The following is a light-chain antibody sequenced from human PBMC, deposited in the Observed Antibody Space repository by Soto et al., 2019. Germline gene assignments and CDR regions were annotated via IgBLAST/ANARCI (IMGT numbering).Light chain of an antibody. J-gene: IGKJ1*01. Sequence: DIQMTQSPASLSASVLDIVSTSCLGSRSMNSFLSWYQHKPGKAPRLVIYDASTLQNGVPSRFSGSGSGTEFTLTISSLQPEDFGTYYCQQSFSTPRTFGQGTKVDIK. V-gene: IGKV1-39*01. CDR3: QQSFSTPRT. CDR2: DAS. CDR1: RSMNSF.